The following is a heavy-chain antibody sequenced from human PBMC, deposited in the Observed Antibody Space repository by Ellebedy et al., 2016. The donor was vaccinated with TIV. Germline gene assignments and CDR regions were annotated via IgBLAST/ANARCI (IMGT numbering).Heavy chain of an antibody. J-gene: IGHJ6*02. D-gene: IGHD4-11*01. CDR2: ISAYNGNT. CDR3: ARDGSNYDYHYYYGMDV. V-gene: IGHV1-18*04. CDR1: GYSFTSYA. Sequence: ASVKVSCKASGYSFTSYAINWVRQAPGQGLEWMGWISAYNGNTNYAQKFQGRVTMTTDTSTSTAYMELRSLRSDDTAVYYCARDGSNYDYHYYYGMDVWGQGTTVTVSS.